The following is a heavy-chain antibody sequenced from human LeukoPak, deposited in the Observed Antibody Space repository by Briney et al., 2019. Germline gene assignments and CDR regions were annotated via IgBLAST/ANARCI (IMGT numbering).Heavy chain of an antibody. Sequence: PSETLSLTCTFSGGSISSYYWSWIRQPPGKGLEWIGYIYYSGSTNYNPSLKSRVTISVDTSKNQFSLKLSSVTAADTAVYYCARLDPDYGDYAFDYWGQGTLVTVSS. V-gene: IGHV4-59*08. CDR2: IYYSGST. J-gene: IGHJ4*02. D-gene: IGHD4-17*01. CDR1: GGSISSYY. CDR3: ARLDPDYGDYAFDY.